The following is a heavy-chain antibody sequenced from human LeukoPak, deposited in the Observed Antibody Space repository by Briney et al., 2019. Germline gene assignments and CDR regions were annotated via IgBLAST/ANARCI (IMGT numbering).Heavy chain of an antibody. D-gene: IGHD2-15*01. Sequence: GGSLRLSCAASGFTFSRYEMNWVRQAPGKGLEWISYISSSGSTIYYAESVKSRFTISRDNAKNSLYLQMNSLRAEDTAVYYCAKDSVSREYCSGGSCYPYYFDYWGQGTLVTVSS. CDR3: AKDSVSREYCSGGSCYPYYFDY. J-gene: IGHJ4*02. CDR1: GFTFSRYE. V-gene: IGHV3-48*03. CDR2: ISSSGSTI.